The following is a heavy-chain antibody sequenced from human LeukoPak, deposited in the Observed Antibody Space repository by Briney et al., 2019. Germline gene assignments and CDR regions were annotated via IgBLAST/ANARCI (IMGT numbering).Heavy chain of an antibody. V-gene: IGHV3-74*01. J-gene: IGHJ6*03. D-gene: IGHD6-13*01. CDR3: LAGYYYYYMHV. CDR2: TNTHGTSA. Sequence: SGGSLRLSCAASGFTFNNYWMHWVRQAPGRGLVWVARTNTHGTSANYADSVKGRFIIFRDNANNTLYLQMNGLRDEDTGVYYALAGYYYYYMHVWGKGTTVTVSS. CDR1: GFTFNNYW.